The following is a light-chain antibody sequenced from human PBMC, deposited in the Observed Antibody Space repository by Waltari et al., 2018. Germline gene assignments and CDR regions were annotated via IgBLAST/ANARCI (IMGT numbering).Light chain of an antibody. V-gene: IGLV2-14*03. CDR2: DVS. J-gene: IGLJ1*01. CDR3: SSYTSSSTLV. CDR1: SRDVGGYNS. Sequence: QSALTQPASVSGSPGQSIPISCPGTSRDVGGYNSVSWYQQHPGKAPKLMIYDVSNRPAGVSNRFSGSKSGNTASLTISGLQAEDEADYYCSSYTSSSTLVFGTGTKVTVL.